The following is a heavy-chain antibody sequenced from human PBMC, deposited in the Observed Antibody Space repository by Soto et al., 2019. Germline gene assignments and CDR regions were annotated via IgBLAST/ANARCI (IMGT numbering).Heavy chain of an antibody. J-gene: IGHJ4*02. Sequence: QVQLVQSGAEVKKPGASVKVSCNASGYTFNSYYIHWVRQAPGQGLEWMGWINPNSDVTGYAQSFQGRVTMTRDMSMTTAYMDLTRLRSDDTAVYYCVRVGLNRNYDFVFWGQGTLITVSS. V-gene: IGHV1-2*02. CDR3: VRVGLNRNYDFVF. D-gene: IGHD3-16*01. CDR1: GYTFNSYY. CDR2: INPNSDVT.